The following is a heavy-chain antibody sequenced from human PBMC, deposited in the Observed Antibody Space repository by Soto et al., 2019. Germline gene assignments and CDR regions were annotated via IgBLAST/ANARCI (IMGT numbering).Heavy chain of an antibody. J-gene: IGHJ4*02. D-gene: IGHD3-22*01. CDR3: VAEIGLRNFDW. CDR1: GFPFSSHA. CDR2: VSYDGSSA. V-gene: IGHV3-30-3*01. Sequence: PGGSLRLSCPASGFPFSSHAMHWARQAPGKGLEWVAVVSYDGSSANYADSVRGRFIVSRDNSKNTLYLQMNSVRVEDTAVYYCVAEIGLRNFDWWGQGSLVIVSS.